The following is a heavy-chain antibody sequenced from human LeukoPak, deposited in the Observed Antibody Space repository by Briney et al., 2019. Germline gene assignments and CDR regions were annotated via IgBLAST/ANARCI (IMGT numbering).Heavy chain of an antibody. CDR3: AKHNIDY. V-gene: IGHV3-23*01. CDR1: GFIFSNYA. D-gene: IGHD1-1*01. CDR2: ISAGGGST. Sequence: PGGSLRLSCAASGFIFSNYAMSWVHQAPGKGLEWVSLISAGGGSTNYADSVKGRFTISRDNSKNTLYLQMNSLRAEDTAVYYCAKHNIDYWGQGTLVTVSS. J-gene: IGHJ4*02.